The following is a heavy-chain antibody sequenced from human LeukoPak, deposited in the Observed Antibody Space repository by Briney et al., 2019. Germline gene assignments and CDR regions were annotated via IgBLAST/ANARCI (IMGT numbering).Heavy chain of an antibody. CDR2: IIPIFGTA. D-gene: IGHD1-26*01. Sequence: ASVKVSCKASGGTFSSYAISWVRQAPGQGLEWMGGIIPIFGTANYTQKFQGRVTITADESTSTAYMELSSLRSEDTAVYYCASIRGAAQPTWFDPWGQGTLVTVSS. CDR1: GGTFSSYA. V-gene: IGHV1-69*13. J-gene: IGHJ5*02. CDR3: ASIRGAAQPTWFDP.